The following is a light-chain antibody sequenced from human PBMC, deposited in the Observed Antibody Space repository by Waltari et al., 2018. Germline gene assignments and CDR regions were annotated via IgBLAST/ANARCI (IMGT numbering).Light chain of an antibody. CDR2: GNS. CDR3: QSYDSSLSGPRV. CDR1: SSNIGAGYD. Sequence: QSVLTQPPSVSGAPGQRVTISCTGSSSNIGAGYDVHWYQQRPGTAPKLLIYGNSNRPSGVPDRFSGSKSGTSASLAITGLQAEDEADYYCQSYDSSLSGPRVFGGGTKLTVL. V-gene: IGLV1-40*01. J-gene: IGLJ3*02.